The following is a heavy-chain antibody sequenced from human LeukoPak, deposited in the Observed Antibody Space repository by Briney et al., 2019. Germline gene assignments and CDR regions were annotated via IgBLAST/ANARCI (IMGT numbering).Heavy chain of an antibody. CDR2: NNHSRST. V-gene: IGHV4-34*01. D-gene: IGHD1-26*01. CDR1: GGSFSGYY. Sequence: PSETLSLTCAVYGGSFSGYYWSWIRQPPGKGLEWIGENNHSRSTNYNASLKSRVTISVDTSKNQFSLKLSSVTAADTAVYYCARGAVGATIDYWGQGTLVTVSS. J-gene: IGHJ4*02. CDR3: ARGAVGATIDY.